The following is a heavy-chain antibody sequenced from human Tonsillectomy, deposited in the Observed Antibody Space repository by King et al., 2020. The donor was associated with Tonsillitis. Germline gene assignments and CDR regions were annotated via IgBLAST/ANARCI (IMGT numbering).Heavy chain of an antibody. J-gene: IGHJ4*02. CDR2: IKQDGSEK. CDR3: ARDGTPGPDYDFWSGYYTWYFDY. D-gene: IGHD3-3*01. CDR1: GFTFSSYW. V-gene: IGHV3-7*03. Sequence: VQLVQSGGGLVQPGGSLRLSCAASGFTFSSYWMSWVRQAPGKGLEWVANIKQDGSEKYYVDSVKGRFTISRDNAKNSLYLQRNSLRAEETAVYYCARDGTPGPDYDFWSGYYTWYFDYWGQGTLVTVSS.